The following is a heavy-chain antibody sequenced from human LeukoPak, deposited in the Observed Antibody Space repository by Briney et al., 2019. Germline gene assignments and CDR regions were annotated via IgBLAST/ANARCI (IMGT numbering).Heavy chain of an antibody. CDR1: GCTFNNYS. J-gene: IGHJ4*02. D-gene: IGHD3-22*01. CDR2: ISGSGGST. Sequence: GGSLRLSCAAPGCTFNNYSVTWVRQAPGKGLEWVSAISGSGGSTYYADSVKGRFTISRDNSKNTLYLQMNSLRADDTAVYYCARVNGIVDRNLDYWGQGTLVTVSS. CDR3: ARVNGIVDRNLDY. V-gene: IGHV3-23*01.